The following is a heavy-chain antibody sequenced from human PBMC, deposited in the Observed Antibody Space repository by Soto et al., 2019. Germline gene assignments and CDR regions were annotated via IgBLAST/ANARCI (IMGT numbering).Heavy chain of an antibody. Sequence: GGSLRLSCAASGFTFSSYSMNWVRQTPGKGLEWVSYISSSSTIYYADSVKGRFTISRDNAKNSLYLQMNSLRDEDTAVYYCAREYSSSSGRAFDIWGQGTLVTVSS. CDR3: AREYSSSSGRAFDI. D-gene: IGHD6-6*01. CDR2: ISSSSTI. J-gene: IGHJ3*02. CDR1: GFTFSSYS. V-gene: IGHV3-48*02.